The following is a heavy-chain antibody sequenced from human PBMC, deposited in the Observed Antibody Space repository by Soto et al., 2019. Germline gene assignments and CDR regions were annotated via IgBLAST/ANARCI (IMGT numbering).Heavy chain of an antibody. D-gene: IGHD6-19*01. CDR3: ARNSEQWLITEKFDY. CDR2: IYPGDSDT. CDR1: GYSFTSYW. J-gene: IGHJ4*02. Sequence: EVQLVQSGAEVKKPGESLKISCKGSGYSFTSYWIGWVRQMPGKGLEWMGIIYPGDSDTRYSPSFQGQVTISADKSISTAYLQWSSLKASDTAMYYCARNSEQWLITEKFDYWGQGTLVTVSS. V-gene: IGHV5-51*01.